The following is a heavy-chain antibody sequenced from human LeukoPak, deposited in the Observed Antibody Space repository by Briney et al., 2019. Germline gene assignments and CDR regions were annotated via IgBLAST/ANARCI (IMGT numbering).Heavy chain of an antibody. CDR1: GYTFTSYD. Sequence: GASVKVSCKASGYTFTSYDINWVRQAPGQGLEWMGWMNPNSGNTDYAQKFQGRVTFTRDTSINTAYMELSSLRPEDTAVYYCARVGSLSDCSGGSCYHFDYWGQGTLVTVSS. D-gene: IGHD2-15*01. V-gene: IGHV1-8*03. CDR2: MNPNSGNT. J-gene: IGHJ4*02. CDR3: ARVGSLSDCSGGSCYHFDY.